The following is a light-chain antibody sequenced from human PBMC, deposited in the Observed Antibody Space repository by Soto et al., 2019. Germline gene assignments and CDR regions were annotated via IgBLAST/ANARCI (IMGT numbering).Light chain of an antibody. CDR2: DAS. V-gene: IGKV1D-13*01. CDR1: QGVSSA. CDR3: QQYHNWPPIT. J-gene: IGKJ5*01. Sequence: AIQLTQSPSSLSASVGDRVTITCRASQGVSSALAWYQQKPGKPPKLLIYDASSLESGVPSRFSGSGSGTEFTLTISNLQSEDFAVYFCQQYHNWPPITFGQGTRLEIK.